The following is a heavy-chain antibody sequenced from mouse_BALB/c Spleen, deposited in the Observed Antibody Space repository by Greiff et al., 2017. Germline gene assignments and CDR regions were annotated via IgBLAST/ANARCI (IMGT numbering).Heavy chain of an antibody. Sequence: QVQLKQSGAELAKPGASVKMSCKASGYTFTSYWMHWVKQRPGQGLEWIGYINPSTGYTEYTQKFKDKATLTADKSSSTAYMQLSSLTSEDSAVYYCARSYDYGLDYWGQGTSVTVSS. V-gene: IGHV1-7*01. CDR2: INPSTGYT. CDR1: GYTFTSYW. CDR3: ARSYDYGLDY. J-gene: IGHJ4*01. D-gene: IGHD2-4*01.